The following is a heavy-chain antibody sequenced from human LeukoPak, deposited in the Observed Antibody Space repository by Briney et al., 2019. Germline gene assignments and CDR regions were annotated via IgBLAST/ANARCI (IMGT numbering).Heavy chain of an antibody. J-gene: IGHJ4*02. CDR3: ASYLSGWPMKY. Sequence: ASVKVSCKASGYTFTGYYMHWVRQAPGQGLEWMGWINPNSGGTSYAQKFQGRVTMTRDMSTSTVYMELSSLRSGDTAVYYCASYLSGWPMKYWGQGTLVTVSS. V-gene: IGHV1-2*02. D-gene: IGHD6-19*01. CDR2: INPNSGGT. CDR1: GYTFTGYY.